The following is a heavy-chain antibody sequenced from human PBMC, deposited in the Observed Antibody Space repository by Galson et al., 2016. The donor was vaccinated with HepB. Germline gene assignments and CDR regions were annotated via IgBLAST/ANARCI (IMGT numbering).Heavy chain of an antibody. CDR3: ARGNYDRSSAFDI. CDR2: INAGNGNT. Sequence: SVKVSCKASGYAFTNFGIHWVRQAPGQRLEWMGWINAGNGNTKYSQKFQGRVTTARDTSASAAFMDLSSLTSEDTAVYYCARGNYDRSSAFDIWGQGTMVSVSS. J-gene: IGHJ3*02. D-gene: IGHD3-22*01. CDR1: GYAFTNFG. V-gene: IGHV1-3*01.